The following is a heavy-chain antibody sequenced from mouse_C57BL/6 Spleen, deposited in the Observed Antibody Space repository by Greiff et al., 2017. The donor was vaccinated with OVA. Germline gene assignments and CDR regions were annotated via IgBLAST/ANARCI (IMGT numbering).Heavy chain of an antibody. CDR1: GFTFSVYG. J-gene: IGHJ1*03. Sequence: EVKLMESGGGLVQPGGSLKLSCAASGFTFSVYGMAWVRQAPRKGPEWVAFISNLAYSIYYADTVTGRFTIYRENAKNTLYLEMSSLRSEDTAMYYCARHVGYGSRNWYFDVWGTGTTVTVSS. D-gene: IGHD1-1*01. CDR3: ARHVGYGSRNWYFDV. V-gene: IGHV5-15*01. CDR2: ISNLAYSI.